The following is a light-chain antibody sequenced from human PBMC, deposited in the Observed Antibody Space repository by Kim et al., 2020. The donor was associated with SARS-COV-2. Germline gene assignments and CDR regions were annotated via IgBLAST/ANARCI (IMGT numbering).Light chain of an antibody. CDR3: MQGIHLPLT. CDR1: QSLLHSDGETY. Sequence: IVMTQTPLSLSVTPGQPASISCKSSQSLLHSDGETYLYWYLQKPGQSPQLLIYKVSSRFSGVPDRFSGSGSGTDFTLKISRVEAEDVGVYYCMQGIHLPLTFGGGTKVEIK. CDR2: KVS. V-gene: IGKV2-29*02. J-gene: IGKJ4*01.